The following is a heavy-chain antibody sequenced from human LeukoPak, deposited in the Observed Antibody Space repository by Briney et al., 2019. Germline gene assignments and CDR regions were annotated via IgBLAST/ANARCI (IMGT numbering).Heavy chain of an antibody. V-gene: IGHV4-34*01. J-gene: IGHJ4*02. CDR3: ARGIRGGRNCYDSSGYYYDY. CDR2: INHSGST. D-gene: IGHD3-22*01. CDR1: GGSFSGYY. Sequence: SETLSLTCAVYGGSFSGYYWSWIRQPPGKGLEWIGEINHSGSTNYNPSLKSRVTISVDTSKNQFSLKLSSVTAADTAVYYCARGIRGGRNCYDSSGYYYDYWGQGTLVTVSS.